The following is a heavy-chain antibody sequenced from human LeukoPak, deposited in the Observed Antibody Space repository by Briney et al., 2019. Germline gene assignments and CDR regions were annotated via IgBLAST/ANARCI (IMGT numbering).Heavy chain of an antibody. CDR3: ARDQHYATDY. D-gene: IGHD2-2*01. CDR1: GYMFTNYN. CDR2: VSASGANT. J-gene: IGHJ4*02. V-gene: IGHV1-46*03. Sequence: ASVKVSCEASGYMFTNYNMQWVRQAPGQGLEWMGMVSASGANTKYAQKFRGRVTMTSDTSTSTVYMELSSLISDDTAVYYCARDQHYATDYWGQGTLVTVYS.